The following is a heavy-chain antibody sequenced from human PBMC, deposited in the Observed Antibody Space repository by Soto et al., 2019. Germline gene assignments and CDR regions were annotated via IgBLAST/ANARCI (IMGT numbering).Heavy chain of an antibody. CDR3: ARGPRNWGVDY. D-gene: IGHD7-27*01. Sequence: GASVEVSCKAAAYTFNSYDINWVRQATGQDFEWMGWMNPNNGNTAYAQKFQGRVTMTRDTSKSTAFMELSSLTSEDTAVYYCARGPRNWGVDYWGQGTLVTVSS. CDR1: AYTFNSYD. V-gene: IGHV1-8*01. CDR2: MNPNNGNT. J-gene: IGHJ4*02.